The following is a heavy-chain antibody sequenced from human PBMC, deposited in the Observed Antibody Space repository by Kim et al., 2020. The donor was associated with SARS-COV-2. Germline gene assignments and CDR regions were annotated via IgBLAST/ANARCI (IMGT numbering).Heavy chain of an antibody. J-gene: IGHJ3*02. CDR1: GFIFTDSA. CDR3: TRVPPDPGSYYDAFD. D-gene: IGHD3-10*01. Sequence: GGSLRLSCAASGFIFTDSAMHWVRQASGKGLEWVGRIRSKANSYATAYAASWKGRFTISRDDSKNTAYLQLNSLATEDTAVYYCTRVPPDPGSYYDAFD. CDR2: IRSKANSYAT. V-gene: IGHV3-73*01.